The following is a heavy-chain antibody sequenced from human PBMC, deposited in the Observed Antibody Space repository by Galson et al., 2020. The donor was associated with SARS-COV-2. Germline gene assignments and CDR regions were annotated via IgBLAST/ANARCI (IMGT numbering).Heavy chain of an antibody. D-gene: IGHD3-9*01. Sequence: ASVKVSCKASGYTFTDYYIHWVRQAPGQGLEWMGWINPKSGGTNYAQKFEGRVTMTRDTSITTAYMELSRLRADDTAVYYWARLRYYDVFTGYIVDVWGQGTMVTVSS. V-gene: IGHV1-2*02. CDR1: GYTFTDYY. J-gene: IGHJ6*02. CDR2: INPKSGGT. CDR3: ARLRYYDVFTGYIVDV.